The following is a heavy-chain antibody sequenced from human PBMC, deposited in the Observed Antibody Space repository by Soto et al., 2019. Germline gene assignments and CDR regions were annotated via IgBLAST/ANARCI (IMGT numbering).Heavy chain of an antibody. J-gene: IGHJ5*02. CDR1: GYTFSNYY. CDR2: INPSGGAT. V-gene: IGHV1-46*03. Sequence: QVQLVQSGAEVKKPGASVKVSCKASGYTFSNYYMHWVRQAPGQGLEWMGIINPSGGATSYAQKFQGRVTMTRDTSRNTVYMELSSLRSEDTAVYYCARDAEPETVTTPDNNWFDPWGQGTLVTVSS. D-gene: IGHD1-1*01. CDR3: ARDAEPETVTTPDNNWFDP.